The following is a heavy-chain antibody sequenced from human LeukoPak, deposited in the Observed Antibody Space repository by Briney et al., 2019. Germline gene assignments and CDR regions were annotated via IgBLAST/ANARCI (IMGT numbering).Heavy chain of an antibody. CDR3: ARATGYSSSWYPIAVARWFDP. CDR2: IYYSGST. D-gene: IGHD6-13*01. Sequence: SETLSLTCTVSGGSISSSSYYWGWIRQPPGKGLEWIGSIYYSGSTYYNPSLKGRVTISVDTSKNQFSLKLSSVTAADTAVYYCARATGYSSSWYPIAVARWFDPWGQGTLVTVSS. CDR1: GGSISSSSYY. J-gene: IGHJ5*02. V-gene: IGHV4-39*01.